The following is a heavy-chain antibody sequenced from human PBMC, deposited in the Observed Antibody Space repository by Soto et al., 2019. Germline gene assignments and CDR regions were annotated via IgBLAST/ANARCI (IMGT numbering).Heavy chain of an antibody. V-gene: IGHV5-51*01. CDR1: GYSFTSYW. CDR2: IYPGDSDT. D-gene: IGHD2-21*02. J-gene: IGHJ5*02. CDR3: ARTSPYCGGDCYSVYSWFDP. Sequence: PGESLKISCKGSGYSFTSYWTGWVRQMPGKGLEWMGIIYPGDSDTRYSPSFQGQVTISADKSISTAYLQWSSLKASDTAMYYCARTSPYCGGDCYSVYSWFDPWGQGTLVTVSS.